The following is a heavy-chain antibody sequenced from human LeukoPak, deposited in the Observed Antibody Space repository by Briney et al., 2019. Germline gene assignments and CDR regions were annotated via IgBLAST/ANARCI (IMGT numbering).Heavy chain of an antibody. Sequence: ASVKVSCKVFEYTLTELSMHWVRQAPGKGLEWMGGFDPEDGETIYAQKFQGRVTMTEDTSTDTAYMELSSLRSEDTAMYYCATVSYYYDSSGYQGYFQHWGQGTLVTVSS. CDR3: ATVSYYYDSSGYQGYFQH. V-gene: IGHV1-24*01. CDR1: EYTLTELS. CDR2: FDPEDGET. D-gene: IGHD3-22*01. J-gene: IGHJ1*01.